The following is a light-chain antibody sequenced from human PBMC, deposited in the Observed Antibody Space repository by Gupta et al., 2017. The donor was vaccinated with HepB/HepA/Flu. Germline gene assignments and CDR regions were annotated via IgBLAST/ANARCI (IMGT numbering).Light chain of an antibody. CDR3: MQDLQSHS. J-gene: IGKJ2*03. CDR1: QSLLHGNGYIY. Sequence: DIVMTQSPLSLPVTPGEPASISCRSSQSLLHGNGYIYVDWYLQKPGQSPQLLIYLASKRASGVPDRFSGSGSGTDFTLKSSRGEAEDVGIYYGMQDLQSHSFGQGTKVEIK. CDR2: LAS. V-gene: IGKV2-28*01.